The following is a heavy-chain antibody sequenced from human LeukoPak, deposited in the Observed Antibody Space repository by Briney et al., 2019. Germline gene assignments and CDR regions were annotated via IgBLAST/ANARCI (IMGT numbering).Heavy chain of an antibody. Sequence: SVKVSCKASGGTFSSYAISWVRQAPGQGLEWMGGIIPIFGTANYAQKFQGRVTITADESTSTAYMELSSLRSEDTAVYYCARDITMVRGAIHLFDYWGQGTLVTVSS. J-gene: IGHJ4*02. CDR3: ARDITMVRGAIHLFDY. D-gene: IGHD3-10*01. CDR1: GGTFSSYA. CDR2: IIPIFGTA. V-gene: IGHV1-69*13.